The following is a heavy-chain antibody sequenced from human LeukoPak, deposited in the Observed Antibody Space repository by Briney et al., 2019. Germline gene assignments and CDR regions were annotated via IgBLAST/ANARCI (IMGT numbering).Heavy chain of an antibody. Sequence: GGSLRLSCGASGFTFSSYSMNWVRQAPGKGLEWVSCISSSSSYIYYADSVKGRFTISRDNAKNSVCLQMSGLTTEDTAVYYCTRLAAAGSGRWAPDYWGQGTLVTVSS. CDR1: GFTFSSYS. J-gene: IGHJ4*02. CDR3: TRLAAAGSGRWAPDY. D-gene: IGHD1-14*01. V-gene: IGHV3-21*06. CDR2: ISSSSSYI.